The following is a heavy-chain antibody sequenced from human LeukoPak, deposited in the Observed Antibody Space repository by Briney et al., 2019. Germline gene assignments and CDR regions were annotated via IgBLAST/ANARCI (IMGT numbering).Heavy chain of an antibody. CDR2: IDPSDSYT. J-gene: IGHJ4*02. CDR1: GYSFTSYW. D-gene: IGHD1-26*01. V-gene: IGHV5-10-1*01. CDR3: ARRVGARAETIDY. Sequence: GESLEISCKGSGYSFTSYWISWVRQMPGKGLEWMGRIDPSDSYTNYSPSFQGHVTISADKSISTAYLQWSSLKASDTAMYYCARRVGARAETIDYWGQGTLVTVSS.